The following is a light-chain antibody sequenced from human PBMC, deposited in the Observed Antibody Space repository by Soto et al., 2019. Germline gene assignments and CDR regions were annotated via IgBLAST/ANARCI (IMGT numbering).Light chain of an antibody. V-gene: IGLV2-14*03. CDR2: NVY. J-gene: IGLJ1*01. CDR3: SAYTVSRTYV. Sequence: QSALTQPASVSGSPGQSITISCTGTSSDVGAYNFVSWHQQHPGKAPKPMIYNVYDRPSGISYRFSGSKSGNTASLTISGLQGEDEADYYCSAYTVSRTYVFGKGTKV. CDR1: SSDVGAYNF.